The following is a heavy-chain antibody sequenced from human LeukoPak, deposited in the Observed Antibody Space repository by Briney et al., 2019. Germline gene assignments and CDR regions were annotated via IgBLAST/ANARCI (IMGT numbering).Heavy chain of an antibody. CDR3: ARGRITMKD. D-gene: IGHD3-22*01. CDR2: ISAYNGNT. Sequence: GASVKVSCKASGYTFTSYGISWVRQAPGQGLEWMGWISAYNGNTNYAQKFQGRVTITRNTSISTAYMELSSLRSEDTAVYYCARGRITMKDWGQGTLVTVSS. CDR1: GYTFTSYG. V-gene: IGHV1-18*01. J-gene: IGHJ4*02.